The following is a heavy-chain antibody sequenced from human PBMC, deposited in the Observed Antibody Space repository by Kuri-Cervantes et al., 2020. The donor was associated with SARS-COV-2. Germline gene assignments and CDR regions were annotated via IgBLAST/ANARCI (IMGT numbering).Heavy chain of an antibody. J-gene: IGHJ6*02. D-gene: IGHD3-10*01. CDR2: IFSSGATT. Sequence: GGSLRLSCSASGFTFSNYAMTWVRRAPGKGLEWVSTIFSSGATTFYADSVKGRFTISRDNSIHTVYLQMDSLRAEDTAVYYCARDPGRITMVRGGATGYYYGMDAWGQGTTVTVSS. CDR1: GFTFSNYA. V-gene: IGHV3-23*01. CDR3: ARDPGRITMVRGGATGYYYGMDA.